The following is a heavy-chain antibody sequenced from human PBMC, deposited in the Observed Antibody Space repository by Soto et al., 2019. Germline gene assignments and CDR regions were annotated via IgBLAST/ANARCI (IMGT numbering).Heavy chain of an antibody. CDR1: GDSVSSNSAA. CDR2: TYYRSKWYN. Sequence: PSQTLSLTCAISGDSVSSNSAAWNWIRQSPSRGLEWLGRTYYRSKWYNGYAVSVKSRITINPDTSKNQFSLQLNSVTPEDTAVYYCARDTRTGITGTNDAFDIWGQGTMVTGSS. V-gene: IGHV6-1*01. J-gene: IGHJ3*02. CDR3: ARDTRTGITGTNDAFDI. D-gene: IGHD1-7*01.